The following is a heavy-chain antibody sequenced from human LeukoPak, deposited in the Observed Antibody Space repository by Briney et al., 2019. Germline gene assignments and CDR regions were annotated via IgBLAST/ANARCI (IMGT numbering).Heavy chain of an antibody. D-gene: IGHD3-22*01. CDR1: GFTFNNAW. J-gene: IGHJ4*02. CDR3: TTSRGYYDSSGYYLPHYFDY. Sequence: GGSLRLSCAASGFTFNNAWMSWVRQAPGKGLEWVGRIKSKTDGGTTDYAAPVKGRFTISRDDSKNTLYLQMNSLKTEDTAVYYCTTSRGYYDSSGYYLPHYFDYWGQGTLVTVSS. CDR2: IKSKTDGGTT. V-gene: IGHV3-15*01.